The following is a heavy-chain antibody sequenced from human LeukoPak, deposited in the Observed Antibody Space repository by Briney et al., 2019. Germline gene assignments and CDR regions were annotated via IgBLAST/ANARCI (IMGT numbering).Heavy chain of an antibody. D-gene: IGHD3-9*01. CDR2: FDPEDGET. CDR3: ARVDLLTGYYFFDY. Sequence: ASVKVSCKVSGYTLTELSMHWVRQAPGEGLEWMGGFDPEDGETIYAQKLQGRGTMTTDTPTSTAYMELRSLGSDETAVYYCARVDLLTGYYFFDYWGQGTLVTVSS. J-gene: IGHJ4*02. V-gene: IGHV1-24*01. CDR1: GYTLTELS.